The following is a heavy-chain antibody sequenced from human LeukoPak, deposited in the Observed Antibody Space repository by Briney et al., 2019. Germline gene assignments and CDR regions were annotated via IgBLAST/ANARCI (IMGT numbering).Heavy chain of an antibody. V-gene: IGHV1-2*02. CDR3: ARVSWSHYYGSGTPAGWFDP. CDR1: GYIFTGYY. CDR2: IDPNSGGA. Sequence: GASLKLSRKASGYIFTGYYIHWVRQAPGQGLEWMGWIDPNSGGADYAQKFQGRVTMTRDASISTAYMELSRLRSDDTAVYYCARVSWSHYYGSGTPAGWFDPWGQGTLVTVSS. J-gene: IGHJ5*02. D-gene: IGHD3-10*01.